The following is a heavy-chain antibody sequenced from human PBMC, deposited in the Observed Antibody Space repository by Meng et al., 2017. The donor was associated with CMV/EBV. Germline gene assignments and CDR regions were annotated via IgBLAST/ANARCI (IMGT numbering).Heavy chain of an antibody. V-gene: IGHV4-61*01. CDR1: GGSVSSGSYY. Sequence: SGTLSLTCTVSGGSVSSGSYYWSWIRQPPGKGLEWIGYIYYSGSTNYNPSLKSPVTISVDTSKNQFSLKLSSVTAADTAVYYCARGYGSGGSCYRGYYYGMDVWGQGTTVTVSS. J-gene: IGHJ6*02. D-gene: IGHD2-15*01. CDR3: ARGYGSGGSCYRGYYYGMDV. CDR2: IYYSGST.